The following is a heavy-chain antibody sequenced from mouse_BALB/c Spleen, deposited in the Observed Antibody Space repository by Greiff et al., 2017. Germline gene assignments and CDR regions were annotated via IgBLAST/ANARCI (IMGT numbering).Heavy chain of an antibody. J-gene: IGHJ3*01. CDR1: GYSFTDYI. V-gene: IGHV1-39*01. CDR2: INPYYGST. Sequence: VQLQQTGPELVKPGASVKISCKASGYSFTDYIMLWVKQSHGKSLEWIGNINPYYGSTSYNLKFKGKATLTVDKSSSTAYMQLNSLTSEDSAVYYCARSSDYYGPAYWGQGTLVTVSA. D-gene: IGHD1-2*01. CDR3: ARSSDYYGPAY.